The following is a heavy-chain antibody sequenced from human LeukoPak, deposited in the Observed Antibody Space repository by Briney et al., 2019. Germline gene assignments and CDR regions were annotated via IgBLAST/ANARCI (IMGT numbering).Heavy chain of an antibody. CDR1: GFTFSSYG. CDR3: AKAVLQYFDWPIKGDAFHI. J-gene: IGHJ3*02. CDR2: ISGSGGST. D-gene: IGHD3-9*01. Sequence: PGGSLRLSCAASGFTFSSYGMSWVRQAPGKGLEWVSAISGSGGSTYYADSVKGRFTISRDNSKNTLYLQMNSLRAEDTAVYYCAKAVLQYFDWPIKGDAFHIWGQGTMVTVSS. V-gene: IGHV3-23*01.